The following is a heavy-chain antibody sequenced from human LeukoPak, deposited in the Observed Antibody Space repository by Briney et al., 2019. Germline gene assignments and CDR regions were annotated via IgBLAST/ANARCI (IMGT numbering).Heavy chain of an antibody. V-gene: IGHV3-23*01. CDR3: AKDVGKWESLHFFDY. J-gene: IGHJ4*02. CDR1: GFTFSTNA. D-gene: IGHD1-26*01. CDR2: ISGSGAST. Sequence: GGSLRLSCLTSGFTFSTNAMSWVRQAPGKGLEWISGISGSGASTHYADSVTGRFTISRDNSRNTLYLQMNSLRGDDTAVYYCAKDVGKWESLHFFDYWGQGTLVTVSS.